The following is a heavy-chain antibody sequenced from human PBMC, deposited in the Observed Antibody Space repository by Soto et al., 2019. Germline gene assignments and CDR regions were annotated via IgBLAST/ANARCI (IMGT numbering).Heavy chain of an antibody. J-gene: IGHJ4*02. Sequence: ASVKVSCKASGYTFTSYAMHWVRQAPGQRLEWMGWINAGNGNTKYSQKFQGRVTITRDTSASTAYMELSSLRSEDTAVYYCARAADMYYYDSSGYFDYFDYWGQGTLVTVPQ. CDR2: INAGNGNT. V-gene: IGHV1-3*01. CDR1: GYTFTSYA. D-gene: IGHD3-22*01. CDR3: ARAADMYYYDSSGYFDYFDY.